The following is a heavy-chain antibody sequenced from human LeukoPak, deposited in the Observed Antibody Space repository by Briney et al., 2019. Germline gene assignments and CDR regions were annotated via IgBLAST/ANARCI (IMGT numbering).Heavy chain of an antibody. Sequence: PSETLSLTCIVSGGSISNNNYYWDWIRQPPGKGLEWIGSIYYSGTTYYNPSLKSRATLSVDTSKNQFSLKLSSVTAADTAVYYCARRTVTSSGFDGWGQGTMVTVSS. D-gene: IGHD4-17*01. V-gene: IGHV4-39*07. J-gene: IGHJ3*01. CDR2: IYYSGTT. CDR3: ARRTVTSSGFDG. CDR1: GGSISNNNYY.